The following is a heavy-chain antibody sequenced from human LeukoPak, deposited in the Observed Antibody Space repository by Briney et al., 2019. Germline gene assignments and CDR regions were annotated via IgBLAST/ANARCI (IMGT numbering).Heavy chain of an antibody. CDR2: ISSGTSYI. D-gene: IGHD3-10*01. J-gene: IGHJ4*02. Sequence: GGSLRLSCAASAFTFSTYSMNWVRQAPGKGLEWVSSISSGTSYIYYAESVRGRFTISRDNTKNSLHLQMNSLRDEDTAVYYCARDRGGDFDYWGQGTLVTVSS. V-gene: IGHV3-21*01. CDR3: ARDRGGDFDY. CDR1: AFTFSTYS.